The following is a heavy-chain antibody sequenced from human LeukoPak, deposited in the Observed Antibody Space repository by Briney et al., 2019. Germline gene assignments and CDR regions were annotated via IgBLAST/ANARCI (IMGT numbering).Heavy chain of an antibody. V-gene: IGHV3-23*01. CDR2: IRPDGDRT. Sequence: GGSLRLSCAAPGFTFSTYAITWVRQGPGKGLEWVSAIRPDGDRTYYANSVRGRFTISRDNSKDTVYLQINGLRVEDTAVYYCAREQSGTRGWYTVDYWGQGTLVTVSS. J-gene: IGHJ4*02. D-gene: IGHD6-19*01. CDR1: GFTFSTYA. CDR3: AREQSGTRGWYTVDY.